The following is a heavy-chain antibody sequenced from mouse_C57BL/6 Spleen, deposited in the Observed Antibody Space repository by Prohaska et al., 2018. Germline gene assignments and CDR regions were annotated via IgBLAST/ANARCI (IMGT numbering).Heavy chain of an antibody. CDR1: GFTFSRYA. CDR3: ARDGGIPGGIMDY. D-gene: IGHD2-14*01. V-gene: IGHV5-4*01. Sequence: EVQLVESGGGLVKPGGSLKLSCAASGFTFSRYAMSWVRQTPEKRLEWVATISDGCSYTYYPDNVKGRFTISRDNAKNNLDLQMSHLKSEDTAMYYCARDGGIPGGIMDYWGQGTSVTVSS. CDR2: ISDGCSYT. J-gene: IGHJ4*01.